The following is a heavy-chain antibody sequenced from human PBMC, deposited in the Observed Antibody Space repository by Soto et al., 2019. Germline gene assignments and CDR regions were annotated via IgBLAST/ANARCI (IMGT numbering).Heavy chain of an antibody. CDR3: ATIAYGERQVVVFDY. V-gene: IGHV4-39*01. CDR1: GGSIISSSYY. Sequence: SETLSLTCTVSGGSIISSSYYWGLIRQPPGKGLEWIGSIYYSGSTYYNPSLKSRVTISVDTSKNQFSLKLSSVTAADTAVYYCATIAYGERQVVVFDYWGQGTLVTVSS. J-gene: IGHJ4*02. D-gene: IGHD2-15*01. CDR2: IYYSGST.